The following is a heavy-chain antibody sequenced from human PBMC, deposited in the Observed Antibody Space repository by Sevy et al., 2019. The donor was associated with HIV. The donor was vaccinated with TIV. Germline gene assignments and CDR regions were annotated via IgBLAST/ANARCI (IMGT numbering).Heavy chain of an antibody. J-gene: IGHJ4*02. D-gene: IGHD2-21*01. CDR3: VRGRDGHNYSSDY. Sequence: SETLSLTCTVSGGSMTGYYWSWIRQSPEKGLEYIGYVHYSGRTNYTPSFKSRVTISVDTAKNQFSLKVTSVTAADTAVYYCVRGRDGHNYSSDYWGQGTLVTVSS. CDR1: GGSMTGYY. CDR2: VHYSGRT. V-gene: IGHV4-59*01.